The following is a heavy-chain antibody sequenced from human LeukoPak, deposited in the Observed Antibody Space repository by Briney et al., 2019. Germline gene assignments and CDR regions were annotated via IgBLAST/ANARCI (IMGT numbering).Heavy chain of an antibody. CDR2: ISESGRST. CDR1: GLTLSTYG. V-gene: IGHV3-23*01. D-gene: IGHD2-21*01. J-gene: IGHJ4*02. CDR3: ATTYQSLWYVEY. Sequence: PGGSLRLSCAASGLTLSTYGMGWVRQAPGKGLEWVSAISESGRSTYYADSVKGRFTISRDNSENTLGLQMDSLRAEDTAVYYCATTYQSLWYVEYWGQGTRVTVSS.